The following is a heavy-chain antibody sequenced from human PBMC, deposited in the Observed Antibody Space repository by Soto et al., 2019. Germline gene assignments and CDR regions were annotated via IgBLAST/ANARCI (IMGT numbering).Heavy chain of an antibody. V-gene: IGHV3-23*01. J-gene: IGHJ5*01. CDR2: ITASGGRT. Sequence: GGSLRLSCTASGFTFSSYAMTWVRQAPGRGLEGVSGITASGGRTFYADSVKGRLTISRDNSRSTLYLQMNSLRAEDTAVYYCAKDTRYADCVRWFDSWGQGTLVTVSS. D-gene: IGHD3-9*01. CDR3: AKDTRYADCVRWFDS. CDR1: GFTFSSYA.